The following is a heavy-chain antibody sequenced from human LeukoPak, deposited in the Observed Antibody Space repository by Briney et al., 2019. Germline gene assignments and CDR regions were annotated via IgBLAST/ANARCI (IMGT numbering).Heavy chain of an antibody. CDR2: MNPNSGNT. D-gene: IGHD4-17*01. V-gene: IGHV1-8*01. CDR1: GYTFTSYD. CDR3: ARGDYGDHGRSGWFDP. Sequence: ASVKVSCKASGYTFTSYDINWVRQATGQGLEWMGWMNPNSGNTGYAQKFQGRVTMTRNTSISPAYMELSSLRSEDTAVYYCARGDYGDHGRSGWFDPWGQGTLVTVSS. J-gene: IGHJ5*02.